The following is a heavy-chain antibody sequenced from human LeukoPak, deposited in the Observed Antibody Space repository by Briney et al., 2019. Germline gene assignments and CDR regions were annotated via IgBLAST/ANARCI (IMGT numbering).Heavy chain of an antibody. J-gene: IGHJ4*02. D-gene: IGHD3-9*01. V-gene: IGHV3-21*01. CDR1: GFTFSSYS. CDR2: ISSSSSYM. Sequence: GGSLRLSCAASGFTFSSYSMNWVRQAPGKGLEWVSSISSSSSYMYYADSVKGRFTISRDNAKNSLYLQMNSLRAEDTAVYYCARSDVLRYFDWQNYFDYWGQGTLVTVSS. CDR3: ARSDVLRYFDWQNYFDY.